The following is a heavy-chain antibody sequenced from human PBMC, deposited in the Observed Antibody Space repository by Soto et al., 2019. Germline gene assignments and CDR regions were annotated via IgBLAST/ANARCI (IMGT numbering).Heavy chain of an antibody. J-gene: IGHJ5*02. CDR1: GGSISSTTYY. CDR3: ARHFSSALLPVHWFYP. Sequence: QLQLQESGPGLVKPSETLSLTCTVSGGSISSTTYYWGWIRQPPGKGLEWIASIYYSGSTYYNPSLKSRVTRSVDTSKNPFALQLSSVTAADTAVYYCARHFSSALLPVHWFYPWGQGTLVTGSS. D-gene: IGHD2-15*01. V-gene: IGHV4-39*01. CDR2: IYYSGST.